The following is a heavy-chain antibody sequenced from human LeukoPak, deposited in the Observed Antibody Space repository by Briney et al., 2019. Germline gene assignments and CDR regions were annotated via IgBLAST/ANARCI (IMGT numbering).Heavy chain of an antibody. J-gene: IGHJ4*02. Sequence: TSETLSLTCAVYGGSFSGYYWSWIRQPPGKGLEWIGEINHSGSTNYNPSLKSRVTISVDTSKNQFSLKLSSVTAADTAVYYCARGGIVVVTAWARGKYYFDYWGQGTLVTVSS. CDR2: INHSGST. CDR1: GGSFSGYY. CDR3: ARGGIVVVTAWARGKYYFDY. V-gene: IGHV4-34*01. D-gene: IGHD2-21*02.